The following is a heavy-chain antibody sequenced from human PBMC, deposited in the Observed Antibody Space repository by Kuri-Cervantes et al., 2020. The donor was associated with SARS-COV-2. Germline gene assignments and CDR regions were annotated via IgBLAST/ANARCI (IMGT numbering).Heavy chain of an antibody. Sequence: SQTLSLTCAFYGESFSGYYWNWIRQSPGKGLQWIGEVNHRGSTNYNPSLKGRVTISVDTSSKQFSLNLSSVTAADTAVYYCARAYGFLRYIYYMDVWGRGTTVPSP. CDR3: ARAYGFLRYIYYMDV. D-gene: IGHD4-17*01. J-gene: IGHJ6*03. CDR1: GESFSGYY. V-gene: IGHV4-34*01. CDR2: VNHRGST.